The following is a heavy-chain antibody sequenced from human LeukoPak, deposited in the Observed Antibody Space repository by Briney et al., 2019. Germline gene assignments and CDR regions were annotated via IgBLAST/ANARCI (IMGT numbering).Heavy chain of an antibody. Sequence: PGGSLRLSCAGSGFTFSNYAMYWVRQAPGKGLENVAGIGSNGDSTYYANSVRGRFTISRDNPKNTLFLQMGSLRAEDMAVYYCARGNVVGATRPFDYWGQGTLVTVSS. CDR2: IGSNGDST. CDR3: ARGNVVGATRPFDY. CDR1: GFTFSNYA. J-gene: IGHJ4*02. V-gene: IGHV3-64*01. D-gene: IGHD1-26*01.